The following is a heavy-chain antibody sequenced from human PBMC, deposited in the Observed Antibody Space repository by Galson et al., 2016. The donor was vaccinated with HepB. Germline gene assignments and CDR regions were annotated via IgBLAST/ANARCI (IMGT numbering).Heavy chain of an antibody. Sequence: SLRLSCAASGSTFSSYAMSWVRQAPGKGLEWVSGLSDGVGSTYYADSVRGRFTISRDNSKNTLFLQMNSLRAEDTAVYYCARSELPSYYYYGLDVWGQGTTVTVSS. D-gene: IGHD1-14*01. CDR2: LSDGVGST. CDR3: ARSELPSYYYYGLDV. CDR1: GSTFSSYA. J-gene: IGHJ6*02. V-gene: IGHV3-23*01.